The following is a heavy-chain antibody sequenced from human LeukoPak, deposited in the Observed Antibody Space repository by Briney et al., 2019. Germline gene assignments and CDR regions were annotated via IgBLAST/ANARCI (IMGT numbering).Heavy chain of an antibody. D-gene: IGHD2-15*01. V-gene: IGHV1-18*01. J-gene: IGHJ6*03. CDR3: ARTIGYCSGGSCYPFGNYYYYMDV. CDR2: ISAYNGNT. CDR1: GYTFTSYG. Sequence: ASVKVSCKASGYTFTSYGISWVRQAPGQGLEWMGWISAYNGNTNYAQKLQGRVTMTTDTSTSTAYMELSSLRSEDTAVYYCARTIGYCSGGSCYPFGNYYYYMDVWGKGTTVTISS.